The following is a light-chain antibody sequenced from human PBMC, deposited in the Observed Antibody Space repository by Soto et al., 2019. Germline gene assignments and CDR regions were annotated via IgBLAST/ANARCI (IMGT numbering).Light chain of an antibody. CDR1: SSDVGGYDY. CDR3: SSYGGSDNVV. Sequence: QSALTQPPSASGSPGQSVTISCTGTSSDVGGYDYVSWYQQHPGKAPKLMIYAVSQRPSGVPDRFSGSKSGNTASLTVSGLQAEDEADYYCSSYGGSDNVVFGGGTKVTVL. J-gene: IGLJ3*02. CDR2: AVS. V-gene: IGLV2-8*01.